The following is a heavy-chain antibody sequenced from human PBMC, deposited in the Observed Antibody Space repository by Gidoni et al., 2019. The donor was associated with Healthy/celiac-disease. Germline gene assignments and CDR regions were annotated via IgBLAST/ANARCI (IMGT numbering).Heavy chain of an antibody. V-gene: IGHV4-31*03. CDR1: GGSISSGGYY. CDR3: ARGKDYSGYEVEPGNFDY. D-gene: IGHD5-12*01. Sequence: QVQLQESGPGLVKPSQTLSLTCTVSGGSISSGGYYWSWIRQHPGKGLEWIGYIYYSGSTYYNPSLKSRVTISVDTSKNQFSLKLSSVTAADTAVYYCARGKDYSGYEVEPGNFDYWGQGTLVTVSS. CDR2: IYYSGST. J-gene: IGHJ4*02.